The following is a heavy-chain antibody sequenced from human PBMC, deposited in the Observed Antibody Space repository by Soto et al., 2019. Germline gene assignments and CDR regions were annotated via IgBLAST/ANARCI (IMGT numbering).Heavy chain of an antibody. Sequence: SLRLSCISSGFTFSSYWMSWVRQAPGKGLEWVANIKQDGSKKYYVDSVKGRFTISRDNAKNSLYLEMDSLRAEDTAAYYCARARGYDTLTGYPYYFDYWGQSTLVTVSS. CDR3: ARARGYDTLTGYPYYFDY. D-gene: IGHD3-9*01. J-gene: IGHJ4*02. V-gene: IGHV3-7*01. CDR1: GFTFSSYW. CDR2: IKQDGSKK.